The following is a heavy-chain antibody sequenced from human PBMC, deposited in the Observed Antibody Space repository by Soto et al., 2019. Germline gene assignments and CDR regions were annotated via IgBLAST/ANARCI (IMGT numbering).Heavy chain of an antibody. V-gene: IGHV3-33*06. D-gene: IGHD5-12*01. Sequence: QVQLVESGGGVVQPGRSLRLSCAASGFTFSSYGMHWVRQAPGKGLEWVAFIWHDGGNKFYAESVKGRFTISRDNSKNTLSLQMNSLRAEDTAVYYCAKSTGVLATTGGAFDVWGQGTMVTVSS. CDR2: IWHDGGNK. CDR1: GFTFSSYG. J-gene: IGHJ3*01. CDR3: AKSTGVLATTGGAFDV.